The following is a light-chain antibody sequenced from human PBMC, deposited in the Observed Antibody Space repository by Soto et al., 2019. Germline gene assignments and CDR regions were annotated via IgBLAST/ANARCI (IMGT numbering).Light chain of an antibody. J-gene: IGLJ2*01. Sequence: QSALTQPASVSGAPGQSITISCTGTSSDVGSHNLVSWYQQHPGQAPKLMIYEVSKRPLGVSTRFSASKSGNTASLTISGLQDEDEADYYCCAYGGSSAVFGGGTKLTVL. V-gene: IGLV2-23*02. CDR2: EVS. CDR1: SSDVGSHNL. CDR3: CAYGGSSAV.